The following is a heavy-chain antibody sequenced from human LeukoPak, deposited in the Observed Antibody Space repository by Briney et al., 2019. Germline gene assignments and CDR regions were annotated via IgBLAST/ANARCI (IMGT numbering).Heavy chain of an antibody. J-gene: IGHJ4*02. CDR2: IYTSGST. CDR1: GGSISSGSYY. V-gene: IGHV4-61*02. Sequence: PSETLSLTCTVSGGSISSGSYYWNWIRQPAGKGLEWIGRIYTSGSTNYNPSLKSRVTISVDTSKNQFSLKLSSVTAADTAVYYCARVQLLGGEPCFDYWGQGTLVTVSS. D-gene: IGHD2-21*01. CDR3: ARVQLLGGEPCFDY.